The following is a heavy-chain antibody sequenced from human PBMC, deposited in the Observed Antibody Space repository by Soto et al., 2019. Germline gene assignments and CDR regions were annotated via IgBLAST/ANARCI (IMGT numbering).Heavy chain of an antibody. J-gene: IGHJ5*02. CDR2: LNQDGSEK. CDR3: ARQIRGLTPNWFDP. CDR1: GFTFGSFW. V-gene: IGHV3-7*01. Sequence: EMQLVESGGGLVQPGGSLRLSCGVSGFTFGSFWMGWVRQAPGKGLEWVANLNQDGSEKYYVDSVKGRFTISRDNPRNSLYLQMDSLRVEDTAVYFCARQIRGLTPNWFDPWGQGTLVSVSS.